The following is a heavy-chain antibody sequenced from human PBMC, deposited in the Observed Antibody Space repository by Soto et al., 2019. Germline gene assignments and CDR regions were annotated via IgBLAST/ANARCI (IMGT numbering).Heavy chain of an antibody. V-gene: IGHV3-73*02. J-gene: IGHJ4*02. CDR2: IRSKANSYAT. D-gene: IGHD6-6*01. CDR3: TQYGSSGDY. CDR1: GFTFSGSA. Sequence: EVQLVESGGGLVQPGGSLKLSCAASGFTFSGSAMHWVRQASGKGLEWVGRIRSKANSYATAYAASVKGRFTISRDDSKNTAYLQMNSLKTEDTAVYYCTQYGSSGDYWGQGTLVTVSS.